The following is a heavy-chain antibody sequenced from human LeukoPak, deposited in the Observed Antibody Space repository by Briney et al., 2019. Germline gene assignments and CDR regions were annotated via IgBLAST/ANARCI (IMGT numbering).Heavy chain of an antibody. CDR3: ARETSSGSGYYFDY. Sequence: ETLSLTCTVSGGSINSYYWGWIRQPPEKGLEWIGYIYYSGSTTYNPSLKSRVTISVDTSKNQFSLKLSSVTAADTAVYYCARETSSGSGYYFDYWGQGTLVTVSS. D-gene: IGHD3-22*01. CDR2: IYYSGST. J-gene: IGHJ4*02. V-gene: IGHV4-59*01. CDR1: GGSINSYY.